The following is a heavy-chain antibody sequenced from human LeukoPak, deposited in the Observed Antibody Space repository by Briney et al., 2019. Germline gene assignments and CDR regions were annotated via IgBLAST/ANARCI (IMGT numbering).Heavy chain of an antibody. Sequence: ASVKVSCKASGGTFSSYAISWVRQAPGQGLEWMGWINPNSGGTNYAQKFQGKVTMTRDTSISTAYMELSRLRSDDTAVYYCARIQQQLVYYFDYWGQGTLVTVSS. CDR2: INPNSGGT. CDR3: ARIQQQLVYYFDY. CDR1: GGTFSSYA. D-gene: IGHD6-13*01. V-gene: IGHV1-2*02. J-gene: IGHJ4*02.